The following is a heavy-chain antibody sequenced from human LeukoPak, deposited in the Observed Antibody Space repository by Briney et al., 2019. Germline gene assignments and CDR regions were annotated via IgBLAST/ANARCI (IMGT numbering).Heavy chain of an antibody. CDR3: ARDRVGVVLRLVFDY. J-gene: IGHJ4*02. Sequence: SETLSLTCAVYGGSFSGYYWSWIRQPPGKGLEWIGEINHSGSTNYNPSLKSRVTISVDTSKNQFSLKLSSVTAADTAVYYCARDRVGVVLRLVFDYWGQGTLVTVSS. V-gene: IGHV4-34*01. D-gene: IGHD1-26*01. CDR2: INHSGST. CDR1: GGSFSGYY.